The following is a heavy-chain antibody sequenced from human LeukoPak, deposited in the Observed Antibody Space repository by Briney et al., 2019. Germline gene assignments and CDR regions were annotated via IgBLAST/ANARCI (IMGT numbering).Heavy chain of an antibody. J-gene: IGHJ4*02. CDR2: ISSSSSYI. V-gene: IGHV3-21*01. Sequence: GGSLRLSCAASGFTLSSYSMNWVRQAPGKGLEWVSSISSSSSYIYYADSVKGRFTISRDNAKNSLYLQMNSLRAEDTAVYYCASLIYCTNGVCYDYWGQGTLVTVSS. CDR1: GFTLSSYS. CDR3: ASLIYCTNGVCYDY. D-gene: IGHD2-8*01.